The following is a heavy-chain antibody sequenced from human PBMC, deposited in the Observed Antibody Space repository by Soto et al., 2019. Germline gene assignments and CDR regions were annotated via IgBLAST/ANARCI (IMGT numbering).Heavy chain of an antibody. CDR1: GYSFTSYW. D-gene: IGHD3-10*01. J-gene: IGHJ6*02. Sequence: ARESLKISCKGSGYSFTSYWIGWVRQMPGKGLEWMGMIYPGDSDTRYSPSFQGQVTISADKSISTAYLQWSSLKASDTAMYYCARPGKNYYYGMDVWGQGTTGTVS. CDR2: IYPGDSDT. CDR3: ARPGKNYYYGMDV. V-gene: IGHV5-51*01.